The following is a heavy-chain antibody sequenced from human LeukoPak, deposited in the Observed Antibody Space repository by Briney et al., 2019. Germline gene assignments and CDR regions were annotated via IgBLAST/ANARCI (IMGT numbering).Heavy chain of an antibody. V-gene: IGHV3-30*02. Sequence: GGSLRLSCAASGFTFSSYGMHWVRQAPGKGLEWVAFIRYDGSNKYYADSVKGRFTISRDNSKHTLYLQMNSLRAEDTAVYYCAKGETNSGYDYKSLDYWGQGTLVTVSS. CDR3: AKGETNSGYDYKSLDY. CDR2: IRYDGSNK. J-gene: IGHJ4*02. CDR1: GFTFSSYG. D-gene: IGHD5-12*01.